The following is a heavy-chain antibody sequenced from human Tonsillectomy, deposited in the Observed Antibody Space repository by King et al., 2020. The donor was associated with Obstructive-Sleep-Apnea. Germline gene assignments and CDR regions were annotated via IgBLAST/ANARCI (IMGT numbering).Heavy chain of an antibody. CDR1: GYTFSSHG. D-gene: IGHD3-22*01. CDR2: ISPYNANT. V-gene: IGHV1-18*01. CDR3: AKNYYDSSGYYSSDTFDI. J-gene: IGHJ3*02. Sequence: VQLVESGAEVKKPGASVKVSCKASGYTFSSHGISWVRQASGQGLEWMGWISPYNANTTYAQKFQGRVTMTTDTSTSTAYMELRSLRSDDTAVYYCAKNYYDSSGYYSSDTFDIWGQGTMVTVSS.